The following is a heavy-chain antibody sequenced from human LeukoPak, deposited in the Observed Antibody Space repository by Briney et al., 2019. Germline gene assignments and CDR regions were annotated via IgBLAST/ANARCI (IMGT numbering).Heavy chain of an antibody. D-gene: IGHD3-10*01. Sequence: SCKVSGYTLTELSMNWVSQAPGKGLEWVSSISSSSSYIYYADSVKGRFTISRDNAKNSLYLQMNSLRAEDTAVYYCARDVMVRAFSYMDVWRKGTTVPISS. CDR1: GYTLTELS. CDR2: ISSSSSYI. J-gene: IGHJ6*03. CDR3: ARDVMVRAFSYMDV. V-gene: IGHV3-21*01.